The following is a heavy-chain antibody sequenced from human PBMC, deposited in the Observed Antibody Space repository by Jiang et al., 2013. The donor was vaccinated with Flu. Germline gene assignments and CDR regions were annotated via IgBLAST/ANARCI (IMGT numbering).Heavy chain of an antibody. CDR3: ARYNWLGTRGDYYYGMDV. V-gene: IGHV3-11*03. Sequence: QLLESGGGLVKPGGSLRLSCAASGFTFSDYYMSWIRQAPGKGLEWVSYISSSSSYTNYADSVKGRFTISRDNAKNSLYLQMNSLRAEDTAVYYCARYNWLGTRGDYYYGMDVWGQGTTVTVSS. D-gene: IGHD1-1*01. CDR2: ISSSSSYT. J-gene: IGHJ6*02. CDR1: GFTFSDYY.